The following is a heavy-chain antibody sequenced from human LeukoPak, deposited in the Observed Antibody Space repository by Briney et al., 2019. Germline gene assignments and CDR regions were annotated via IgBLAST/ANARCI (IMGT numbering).Heavy chain of an antibody. CDR1: GYTFTGYY. V-gene: IGHV1-2*02. J-gene: IGHJ4*02. D-gene: IGHD6-19*01. Sequence: ASVKVSCKASGYTFTGYYMHWVRQAPGQGLEWTGWINPNSGGTNYAQKFQGRVTMTRDTSISTAYMELSRLRSDDTAVYYCARDSSGWYFFDYWGQGTLVTVSS. CDR2: INPNSGGT. CDR3: ARDSSGWYFFDY.